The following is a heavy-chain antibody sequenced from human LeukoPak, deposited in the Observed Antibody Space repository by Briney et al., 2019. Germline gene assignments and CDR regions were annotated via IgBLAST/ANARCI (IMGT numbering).Heavy chain of an antibody. CDR2: ISGSGGST. J-gene: IGHJ6*02. V-gene: IGHV3-23*01. CDR3: AKSRNIVVVPAPSYGMDV. D-gene: IGHD2-2*01. CDR1: GFIFKDYW. Sequence: GGSLRLSCAASGFIFKDYWMIWVRQAPGKGLEWVSAISGSGGSTYYADSVRGRFTISRDNSKNTLYLQMNSLRAEDTAVHYCAKSRNIVVVPAPSYGMDVWGQGTTVTVSS.